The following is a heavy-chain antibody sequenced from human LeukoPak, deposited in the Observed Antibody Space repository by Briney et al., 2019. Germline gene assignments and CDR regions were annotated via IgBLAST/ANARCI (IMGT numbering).Heavy chain of an antibody. CDR3: ASGYDFGSGPRSYFDY. J-gene: IGHJ4*02. Sequence: GASVKVSCKASGGTFSSYAISWVRQAPGQGLEWMGGIIPIFGTANYAQKFQGRVTITADESTSTAYMELSSLRSEDTAVYYCASGYDFGSGPRSYFDYWGQGTLVTVSS. D-gene: IGHD3-3*01. V-gene: IGHV1-69*13. CDR2: IIPIFGTA. CDR1: GGTFSSYA.